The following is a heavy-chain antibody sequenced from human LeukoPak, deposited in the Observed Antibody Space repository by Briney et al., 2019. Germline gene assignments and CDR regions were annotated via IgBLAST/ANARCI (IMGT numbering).Heavy chain of an antibody. V-gene: IGHV3-30*03. CDR1: GFTFSSYG. J-gene: IGHJ4*02. CDR2: ISYDGSNK. CDR3: ATRSYFDY. Sequence: AGGSLRLSCAASGFTFSSYGMHWVRQAPGKGLEWVAVISYDGSNKYYADSVKGRFTISRDNSKNTLYLQMNSLRAEDTAVYYCATRSYFDYWGQGTLVTVSS.